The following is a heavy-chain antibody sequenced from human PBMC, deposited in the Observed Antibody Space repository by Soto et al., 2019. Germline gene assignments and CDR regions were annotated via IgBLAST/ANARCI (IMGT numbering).Heavy chain of an antibody. Sequence: QVQLQQWGAGLLKPSETLSLTCAVYGGSFSGYYWSWIRQPPGKGLEWIGEINHSGSTNYNPSLKSRVTISVDTSKNQFSLKLSSVTAADTAVYYCARRPGLGSNFDYWGQGTLVTVSS. CDR1: GGSFSGYY. J-gene: IGHJ4*02. CDR2: INHSGST. CDR3: ARRPGLGSNFDY. V-gene: IGHV4-34*01. D-gene: IGHD3-22*01.